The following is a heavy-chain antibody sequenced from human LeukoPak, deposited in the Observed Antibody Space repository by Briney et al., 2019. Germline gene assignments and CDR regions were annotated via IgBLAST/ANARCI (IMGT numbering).Heavy chain of an antibody. CDR1: GFTFRSYA. D-gene: IGHD3-10*01. V-gene: IGHV3-30*04. Sequence: GGSLRLSCAASGFTFRSYAMQWVRQAPGRGLEWVAVISYDGSNKYYADSVKGRFTISRDNSKNTLYLQMNSLRAEDTAVYYCARAPYYYGSGNLPLAFDYWGQGTLVTVSS. CDR2: ISYDGSNK. CDR3: ARAPYYYGSGNLPLAFDY. J-gene: IGHJ4*02.